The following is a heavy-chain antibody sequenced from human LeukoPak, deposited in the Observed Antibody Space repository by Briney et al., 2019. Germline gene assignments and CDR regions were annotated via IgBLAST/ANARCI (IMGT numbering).Heavy chain of an antibody. CDR2: IKRKTEGETT. D-gene: IGHD2-15*01. CDR1: GFTFSNVW. Sequence: GGSLRLSCAASGFTFSNVWMTWVRQAPGKGPEWVGRIKRKTEGETTDYAAPVKGRFIISRDDSKNTLYLQMNSLKSEDTAVYYCATGDCSGGSCHAFDYWGQGTLVTVSS. CDR3: ATGDCSGGSCHAFDY. V-gene: IGHV3-15*01. J-gene: IGHJ4*02.